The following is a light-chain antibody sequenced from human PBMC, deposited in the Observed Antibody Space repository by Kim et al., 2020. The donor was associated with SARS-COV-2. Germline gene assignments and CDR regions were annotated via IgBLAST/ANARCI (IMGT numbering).Light chain of an antibody. V-gene: IGKV3-15*01. CDR2: GAS. CDR3: QQNNNWPRT. CDR1: QSGSSN. J-gene: IGKJ1*01. Sequence: SVSTGERAPLSCRASQSGSSNLAWYQQKPGQAPKLLIYGASTRATCIPARFSGSGSGTEFTLTISRLQSEDFAVYYCQQNNNWPRTFGQGTK.